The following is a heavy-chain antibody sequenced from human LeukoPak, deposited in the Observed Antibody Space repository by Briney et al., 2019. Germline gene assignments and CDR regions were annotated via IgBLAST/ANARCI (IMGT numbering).Heavy chain of an antibody. CDR2: IKNDGSAK. V-gene: IGHV3-7*01. Sequence: GGSLRLSCAASGFTFTNYWMSWVRQAPGKGLEWVANIKNDGSAKFYVDSVKGRFTISRDNAKNLLYLQMNSLRAEDTAVYYCARDADLGTTITGGFDIWGQGTMVTVSS. J-gene: IGHJ3*02. D-gene: IGHD5-24*01. CDR3: ARDADLGTTITGGFDI. CDR1: GFTFTNYW.